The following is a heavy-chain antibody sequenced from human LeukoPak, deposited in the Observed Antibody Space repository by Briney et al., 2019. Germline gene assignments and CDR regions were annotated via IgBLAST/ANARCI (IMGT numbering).Heavy chain of an antibody. V-gene: IGHV3-74*01. CDR2: INPDGSTT. CDR3: ARSSNPAFDI. CDR1: GFTFSNYW. Sequence: GGSLRLSCAASGFTFSNYWMHWVRQGPGKGLVWVSRINPDGSTTTTADSVRGRFTVSRDNAKNTLYLQMNSLRAEDTAVYYCARSSNPAFDIWGQGTVVTVS. J-gene: IGHJ3*02. D-gene: IGHD1-14*01.